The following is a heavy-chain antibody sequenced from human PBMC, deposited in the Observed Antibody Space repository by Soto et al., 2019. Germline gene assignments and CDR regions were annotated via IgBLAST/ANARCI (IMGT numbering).Heavy chain of an antibody. V-gene: IGHV6-1*01. CDR2: TYYRSKWYN. CDR1: GDSVSSNSAA. CDR3: ARDQYRTNLGLVVAAIEDAFDI. J-gene: IGHJ3*02. Sequence: SQTLSLTCAISGDSVSSNSAAWNWIRQSPSRGLEWLGRTYYRSKWYNDYAVSVKSRITINPDTSKNQFSLQLNSVTPEDTAVYYCARDQYRTNLGLVVAAIEDAFDIWGQGTMVTVSS. D-gene: IGHD2-15*01.